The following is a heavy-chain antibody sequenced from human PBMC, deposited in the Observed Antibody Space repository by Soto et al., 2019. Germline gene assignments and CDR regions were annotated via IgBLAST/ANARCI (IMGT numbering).Heavy chain of an antibody. V-gene: IGHV4-59*12. D-gene: IGHD2-15*01. J-gene: IGHJ4*02. CDR2: MYNSGST. CDR1: GGSISGYY. Sequence: SETLSLTCTVSGGSISGYYWIWIRQPPGKGLEWIGYMYNSGSTNYNPALKSRVTISVDTSKNQFSLKLSSVTAADTAVYYCARGSVVAATLFDYWGQGTLVAVSS. CDR3: ARGSVVAATLFDY.